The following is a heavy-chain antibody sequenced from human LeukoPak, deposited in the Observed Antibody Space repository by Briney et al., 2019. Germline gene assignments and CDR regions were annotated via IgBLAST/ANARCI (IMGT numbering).Heavy chain of an antibody. J-gene: IGHJ6*03. V-gene: IGHV4-4*07. Sequence: SETLSLTCTVSGGSISSYYWSWIRQPAGKGLEWIGRIYTSGSTNYDPSLKSRVTMSVDTSKNQFSLKLSSVTAADTAVYYCARDYYGSGSSQPYYYYYYMDVWGKGTTVTISS. D-gene: IGHD3-10*01. CDR2: IYTSGST. CDR3: ARDYYGSGSSQPYYYYYYMDV. CDR1: GGSISSYY.